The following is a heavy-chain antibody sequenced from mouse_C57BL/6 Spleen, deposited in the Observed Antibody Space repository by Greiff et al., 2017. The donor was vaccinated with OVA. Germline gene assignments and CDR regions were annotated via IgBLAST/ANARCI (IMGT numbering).Heavy chain of an antibody. CDR2: ISSGSSTI. D-gene: IGHD2-5*01. Sequence: EVKLMESGGGLVKPGGSLKLSCAASGFNFSDYGMHWVRQAPEKGLEWVAYISSGSSTIYYADTVKGRFTISRDNAKNTLFLQMTSLRSEDTAMYYCAWLYSSYGFYSDYWGQGTTLTVSS. CDR1: GFNFSDYG. V-gene: IGHV5-17*01. CDR3: AWLYSSYGFYSDY. J-gene: IGHJ2*01.